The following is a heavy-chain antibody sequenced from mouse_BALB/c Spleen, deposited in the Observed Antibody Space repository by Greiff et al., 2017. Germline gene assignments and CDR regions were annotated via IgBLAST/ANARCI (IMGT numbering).Heavy chain of an antibody. D-gene: IGHD2-4*01. V-gene: IGHV5-6-5*01. CDR3: ARESPYDYDPFAY. CDR1: GFTFSSYA. CDR2: ISSGGST. J-gene: IGHJ3*01. Sequence: EVMLVESGGGLVKPGGSLKLSCAASGFTFSSYAMSWVRQTPEKRLEWVASISSGGSTYYPDSVKGRFTISRDNARNILYLQMSSLRSEDTAMYYCARESPYDYDPFAYWGQGTLVTVSA.